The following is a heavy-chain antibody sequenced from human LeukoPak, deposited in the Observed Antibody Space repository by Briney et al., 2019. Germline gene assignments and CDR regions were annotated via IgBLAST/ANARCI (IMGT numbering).Heavy chain of an antibody. Sequence: GRSLRLSCAASGFTFSSYGMHWVRQAPGKGLEWVAVISYDGSNKYYADSVKGRFIISRDNSKNTLYLQMNSLRAEDTAVYYCAKDGGWELLHYYYGMDVWGQGTTVTVSS. CDR3: AKDGGWELLHYYYGMDV. D-gene: IGHD1-26*01. CDR1: GFTFSSYG. CDR2: ISYDGSNK. J-gene: IGHJ6*02. V-gene: IGHV3-30*18.